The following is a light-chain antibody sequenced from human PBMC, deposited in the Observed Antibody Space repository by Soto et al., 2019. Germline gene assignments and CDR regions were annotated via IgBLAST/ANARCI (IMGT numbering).Light chain of an antibody. CDR1: SSNIGSNY. Sequence: SVLTHPPSASGTPGQRVTISCSGSSSNIGSNYVYWYQQLPGTAPKLLIYSNNQRPSGVPDRFSGSKSGTSASLAISGLRSEDGADYYCAAWDDSLSAHVFGTGTKVTVL. CDR3: AAWDDSLSAHV. J-gene: IGLJ1*01. V-gene: IGLV1-47*02. CDR2: SNN.